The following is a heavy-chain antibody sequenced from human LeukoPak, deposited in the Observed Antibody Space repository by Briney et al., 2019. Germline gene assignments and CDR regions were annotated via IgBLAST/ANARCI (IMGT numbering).Heavy chain of an antibody. CDR2: ISSSGSTI. V-gene: IGHV3-48*03. J-gene: IGHJ6*04. CDR1: GFTFSSYE. D-gene: IGHD3-10*02. CDR3: AELGITMIGGV. Sequence: GGSLRLSCAASGFTFSSYEMNWVRQAPGEGLEWVSYISSSGSTIYYADSVKGRFTISRDNAENSLYLQMNSLRVEDTAVYYCAELGITMIGGVWGKGTAVTISS.